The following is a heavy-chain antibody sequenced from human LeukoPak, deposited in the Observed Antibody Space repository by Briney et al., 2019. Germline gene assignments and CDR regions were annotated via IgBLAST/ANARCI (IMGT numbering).Heavy chain of an antibody. Sequence: SETLSLTCAVSGGSISGFYWTWIRQPPGKGLEWIGYIYYSGSTNYNPSLKSRVTISVDTSKNQFSLKLSSVTAADTAVYYCARVGSVAGPTRADYYYMDVWGKGTTVTVSS. CDR2: IYYSGST. J-gene: IGHJ6*03. CDR1: GGSISGFY. V-gene: IGHV4-59*01. D-gene: IGHD6-19*01. CDR3: ARVGSVAGPTRADYYYMDV.